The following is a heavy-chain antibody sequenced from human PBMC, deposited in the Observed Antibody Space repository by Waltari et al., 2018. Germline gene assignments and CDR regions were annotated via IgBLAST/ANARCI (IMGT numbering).Heavy chain of an antibody. V-gene: IGHV1-2*02. CDR2: INPKSGES. Sequence: LVQSGTVEKKPGTSVKVSCEASGYPFFGYFIHWVRQAPGKGLEWMGFINPKSGESNYAQKFQGRVTMTRDTSTSTAFMEVSSLTSDDTAVYYCARDRSRKNFDFWGQGTPVIVSS. CDR1: GYPFFGYF. CDR3: ARDRSRKNFDF. J-gene: IGHJ4*02.